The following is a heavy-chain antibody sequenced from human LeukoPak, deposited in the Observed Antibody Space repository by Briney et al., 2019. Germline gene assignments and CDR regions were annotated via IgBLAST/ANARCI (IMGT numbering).Heavy chain of an antibody. V-gene: IGHV3-23*01. CDR1: GFTFSSYG. CDR2: ISGSGGST. Sequence: GGSLRLSCAASGFTFSSYGMSWVRQAPGKGLEWVSAISGSGGSTYYADSVKGRFTISRDNSKNTLYLQMNSLRAEDTAVYYCAKGQVWRLLWFGYDAFDIWGQGTMVTVSS. J-gene: IGHJ3*02. D-gene: IGHD3-10*01. CDR3: AKGQVWRLLWFGYDAFDI.